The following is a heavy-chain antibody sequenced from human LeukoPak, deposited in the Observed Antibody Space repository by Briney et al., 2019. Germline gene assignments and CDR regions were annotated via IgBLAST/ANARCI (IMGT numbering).Heavy chain of an antibody. J-gene: IGHJ4*02. CDR1: GYTFTGYY. Sequence: ASVKVSCKASGYTFTGYYMHWVRQAPGQGLEWMGWINPNSGGTNYAQKFQGRVTMTRDTSISTAYMELSSLRSEDTAVYYCARDNGLGSYHEFDYWGQGTLVTVSS. D-gene: IGHD5-18*01. CDR2: INPNSGGT. CDR3: ARDNGLGSYHEFDY. V-gene: IGHV1-2*02.